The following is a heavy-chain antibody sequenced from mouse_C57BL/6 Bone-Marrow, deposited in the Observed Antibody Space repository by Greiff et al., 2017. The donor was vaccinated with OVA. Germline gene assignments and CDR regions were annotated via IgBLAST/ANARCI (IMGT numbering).Heavy chain of an antibody. Sequence: VQLKESGPELVKPGASVKISCKASGYSFTGYYMNWVKQSPEKSLEWIGEINPSTGGTTYNQKFKAKATLTVDKSSSTAYMQLKSLTSEDSAVYYCARSFYGTLWYFDVWGTGTTGTVSS. J-gene: IGHJ1*03. V-gene: IGHV1-42*01. CDR2: INPSTGGT. D-gene: IGHD2-1*01. CDR1: GYSFTGYY. CDR3: ARSFYGTLWYFDV.